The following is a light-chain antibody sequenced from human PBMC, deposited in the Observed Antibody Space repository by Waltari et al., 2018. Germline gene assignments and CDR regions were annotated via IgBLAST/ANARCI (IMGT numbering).Light chain of an antibody. CDR1: SRDVGGYGQ. Sequence: QSALTQPASVSGSLGQSITITCTGTSRDVGGYGQVSWYQQYPGKAPELIIYEVSKRPSGVSDRFSGSKSGNTASLTISGLQADDEADFYCSSFTYTTTLVFGGGTKLTVL. J-gene: IGLJ3*02. V-gene: IGLV2-14*01. CDR3: SSFTYTTTLV. CDR2: EVS.